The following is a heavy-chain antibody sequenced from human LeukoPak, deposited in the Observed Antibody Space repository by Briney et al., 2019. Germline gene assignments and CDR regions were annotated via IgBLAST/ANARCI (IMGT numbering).Heavy chain of an antibody. CDR2: ISAYNGNT. J-gene: IGHJ1*01. V-gene: IGHV1-18*04. CDR1: GYTFTSYY. Sequence: GASVKVSCKASGYTFTSYYMHWVRKAPGQGLAWMGWISAYNGNTNYAQKLQGRVTLTTDTSTSTAHIERTSLSSDHCPLWYWPWTYGDNAEYFQHWGQGTLVTVSS. CDR3: PWTYGDNAEYFQH. D-gene: IGHD4-17*01.